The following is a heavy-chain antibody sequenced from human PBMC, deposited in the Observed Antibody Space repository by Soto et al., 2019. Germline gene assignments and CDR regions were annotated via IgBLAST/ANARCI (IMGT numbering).Heavy chain of an antibody. V-gene: IGHV4-31*03. CDR1: GGSISSGGYY. Sequence: SETLSLTCTVSGGSISSGGYYWSWIRQHPGKGLEWIGYIYYSGSTYYNPSLKSRVTISVDTSKNQFSLKLSSVTAADTAVYYCARDNPITGTPTLDYWGQGTLVTVSS. CDR3: ARDNPITGTPTLDY. D-gene: IGHD1-20*01. J-gene: IGHJ4*02. CDR2: IYYSGST.